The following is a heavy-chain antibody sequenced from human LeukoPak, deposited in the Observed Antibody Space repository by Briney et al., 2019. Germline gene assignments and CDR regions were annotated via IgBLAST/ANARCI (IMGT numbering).Heavy chain of an antibody. CDR3: ARIWSLEI. D-gene: IGHD3-16*01. J-gene: IGHJ3*02. CDR2: IYHSGST. CDR1: GYSISSGYY. Sequence: SETLSLTCTVSGYSISSGYYWGWIRQPPGKGLEWIGSIYHSGSTYYNPSLKSRVTISVDTSKNQFSLKLSSVTAADTAVYYCARIWSLEIWGQGTMVTVSS. V-gene: IGHV4-38-2*02.